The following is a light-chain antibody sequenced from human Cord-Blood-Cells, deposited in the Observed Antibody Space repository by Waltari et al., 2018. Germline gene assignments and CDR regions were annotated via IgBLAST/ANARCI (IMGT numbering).Light chain of an antibody. V-gene: IGKV4-1*01. Sequence: DIVMTQSPDSLAVSLGERATINCKSSQSVLYSSNNKNYLAWYQQKPGQPPKLLIYWASTRESRVPDRFSGSGSGTDFTLTISSLQAEDVVVYYCQQYYSTPWTFGQGTKVEIK. CDR2: WAS. CDR3: QQYYSTPWT. CDR1: QSVLYSSNNKNY. J-gene: IGKJ1*01.